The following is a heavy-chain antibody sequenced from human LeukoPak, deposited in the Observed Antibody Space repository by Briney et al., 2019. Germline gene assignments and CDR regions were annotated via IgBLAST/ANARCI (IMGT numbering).Heavy chain of an antibody. Sequence: GGSLRLSCAASGFTFSSFGMHWVRQAPGQGLEWVAFILYDGTNKYYADSVKGRFTISRDNSKNTLYLQMNSLRAEDTAVYYCAKDLNSSSWYVGGQFDYWGQGTLVTVSS. J-gene: IGHJ4*02. V-gene: IGHV3-30*02. CDR2: ILYDGTNK. CDR3: AKDLNSSSWYVGGQFDY. CDR1: GFTFSSFG. D-gene: IGHD6-13*01.